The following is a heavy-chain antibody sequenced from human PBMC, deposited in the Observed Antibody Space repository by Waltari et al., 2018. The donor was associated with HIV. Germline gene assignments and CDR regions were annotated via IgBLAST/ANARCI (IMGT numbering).Heavy chain of an antibody. CDR1: GYTFTRYD. V-gene: IGHV1-8*01. CDR2: MTPNSRNP. CDR3: AIVLHYDANAFYI. D-gene: IGHD3-22*01. Sequence: QVQLVQSGAEVKKPGASVKVSCKASGYTFTRYDINWVRQATGQGLEWMGSMTPNSRNPGSAPNSQVRVSMTLNTSLRTAYMELSLLRSEHTAVYYCAIVLHYDANAFYIWRQWTMVTVSS. J-gene: IGHJ3*02.